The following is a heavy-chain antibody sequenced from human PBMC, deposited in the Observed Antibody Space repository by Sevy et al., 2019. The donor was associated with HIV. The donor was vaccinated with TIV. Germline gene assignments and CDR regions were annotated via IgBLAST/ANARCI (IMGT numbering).Heavy chain of an antibody. V-gene: IGHV3-7*01. Sequence: GGSLRLSCAASGFTFSSYWMNWVRQAPGKGLEWVANIKEDGSDKYAVDSVKGRFTISRDNDQNSMYLEMDSLSAEDTAVYYCARWDVWGKGTTVTVSS. CDR1: GFTFSSYW. J-gene: IGHJ6*04. CDR2: IKEDGSDK. CDR3: ARWDV.